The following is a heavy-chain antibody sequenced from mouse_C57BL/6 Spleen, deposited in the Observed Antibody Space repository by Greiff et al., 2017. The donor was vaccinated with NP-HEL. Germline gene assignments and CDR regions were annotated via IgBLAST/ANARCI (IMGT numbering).Heavy chain of an antibody. Sequence: QVQLKQPGAELVKPGASVKLSCKASGYTFTSYWMQWVKQRPGQGLEWIGEIDPSDSYTNYNQKFKGKATLTVDTSSSTAYMQLSSLTSEDSAVYYCASSGRGGVDYWGQGTTLTVSS. CDR2: IDPSDSYT. V-gene: IGHV1-50*01. CDR1: GYTFTSYW. D-gene: IGHD4-1*01. J-gene: IGHJ2*01. CDR3: ASSGRGGVDY.